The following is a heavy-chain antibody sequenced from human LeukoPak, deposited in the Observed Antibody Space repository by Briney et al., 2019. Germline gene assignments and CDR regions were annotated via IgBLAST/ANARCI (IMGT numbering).Heavy chain of an antibody. Sequence: SETLSLTCAVSGGSISSSNWWSWVRQPPGKGLEWIGEIYHSGSTNYNPPLKSRVTISVDTSKNQFSLKLNSVTAADTAVYYCARRSRSSGFFDYWGQGTLVTVSS. CDR1: GGSISSSNW. V-gene: IGHV4-4*02. J-gene: IGHJ4*02. D-gene: IGHD1-1*01. CDR3: ARRSRSSGFFDY. CDR2: IYHSGST.